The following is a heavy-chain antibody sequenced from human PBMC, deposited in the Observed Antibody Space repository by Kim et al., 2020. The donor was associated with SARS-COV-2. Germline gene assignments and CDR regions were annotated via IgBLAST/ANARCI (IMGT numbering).Heavy chain of an antibody. CDR1: GYTFTSYG. J-gene: IGHJ4*02. V-gene: IGHV1-18*04. CDR2: ISAYNGNT. D-gene: IGHD3-16*02. CDR3: ARDRPMITFGGVIDTHPYADY. Sequence: ASVKVSCKASGYTFTSYGISWVRQAPGQGLEWMGWISAYNGNTNYAQKLQGRVTMTTDTSTSTAYMELRSLRSDDTAVYYCARDRPMITFGGVIDTHPYADYWGQGTLVTVSS.